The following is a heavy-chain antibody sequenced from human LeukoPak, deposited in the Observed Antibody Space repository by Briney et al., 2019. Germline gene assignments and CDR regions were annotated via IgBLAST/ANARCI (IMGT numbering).Heavy chain of an antibody. CDR3: ARAKGSRDGYNFLDY. D-gene: IGHD5-24*01. CDR1: GGSISSGGYS. CDR2: IYHSGST. Sequence: SQTLSLTCAVSGGSISSGGYSWSWIRQPPGKGLEWIGYIYHSGSTYYNPSLKSRVTISVDRSKNQFSLKLSSVTAADTAVYYCARAKGSRDGYNFLDYWGQGAPVTVSS. V-gene: IGHV4-30-2*01. J-gene: IGHJ4*02.